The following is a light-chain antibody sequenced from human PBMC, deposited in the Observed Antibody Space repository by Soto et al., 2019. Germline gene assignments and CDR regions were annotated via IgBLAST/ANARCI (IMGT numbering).Light chain of an antibody. Sequence: QSVLTQPPSASSTPGQTVTISCSGSTSNIGTFYVYWYQHLPGTAPKLLIYLGDQRASGVSDRFSGPKSGTSASLAINGLRSDDEADYYCAAWDDNLNAYVFGSGTKVTVL. CDR1: TSNIGTFY. J-gene: IGLJ1*01. CDR3: AAWDDNLNAYV. CDR2: LGD. V-gene: IGLV1-47*02.